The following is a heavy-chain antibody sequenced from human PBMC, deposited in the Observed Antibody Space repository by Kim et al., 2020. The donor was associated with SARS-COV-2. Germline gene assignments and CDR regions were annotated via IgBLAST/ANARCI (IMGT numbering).Heavy chain of an antibody. J-gene: IGHJ4*02. Sequence: SETLSLICTVSDGSFSFYHWSWIRQPAGKGLEWIGRIYVSGSTNYNPSLKSRVTMSVDTSENQMSLRLTSVTAADTAMYYCARQVAGTDRRFDYWGQGILVTVSS. CDR1: DGSFSFYH. CDR3: ARQVAGTDRRFDY. D-gene: IGHD6-19*01. CDR2: IYVSGST. V-gene: IGHV4-4*07.